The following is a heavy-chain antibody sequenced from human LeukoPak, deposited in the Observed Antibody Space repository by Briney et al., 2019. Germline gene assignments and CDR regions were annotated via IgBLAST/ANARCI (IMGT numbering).Heavy chain of an antibody. CDR1: GFTFSSYE. V-gene: IGHV3-66*01. CDR2: IYSGGST. J-gene: IGHJ5*02. CDR3: ARLTMAIGFDP. D-gene: IGHD5-24*01. Sequence: GGSLRLSCAASGFTFSSYEMNWVRQAPGKGLEWVSVIYSGGSTYYADSVRGRFTISRDNSKNTLYLQMNRLRVEDTAVYYCARLTMAIGFDPWGQGTLVTVFS.